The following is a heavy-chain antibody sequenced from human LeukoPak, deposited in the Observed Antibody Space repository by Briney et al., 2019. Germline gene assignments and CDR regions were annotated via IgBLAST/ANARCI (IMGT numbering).Heavy chain of an antibody. CDR1: GFTFSSYG. V-gene: IGHV3-30*18. J-gene: IGHJ4*02. CDR3: AKGTRLQFIGRFDY. D-gene: IGHD5-24*01. Sequence: GRSLRLSCAASGFTFSSYGTHWVRQAPGKGLEWVAVISYDGSNKYYADSVKGRFTISRDNSKNTLYLQMNSLRAEDTAVYYCAKGTRLQFIGRFDYWGQGTLVTVSS. CDR2: ISYDGSNK.